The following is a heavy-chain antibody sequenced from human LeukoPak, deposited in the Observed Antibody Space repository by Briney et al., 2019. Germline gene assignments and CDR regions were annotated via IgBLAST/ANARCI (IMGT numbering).Heavy chain of an antibody. V-gene: IGHV3-13*01. CDR1: GFTLSTYD. D-gene: IGHD3/OR15-3a*01. Sequence: QPGGSLRLPCAAAGFTLSTYDMHWVRQVTGKGLEWVSVIGTAGDTYYAGSVQGRFTISRESAKNSLYLQMNSLRAGDTAVYYCARGTGTYFDYWGQGTLVIVSS. CDR3: ARGTGTYFDY. CDR2: IGTAGDT. J-gene: IGHJ4*02.